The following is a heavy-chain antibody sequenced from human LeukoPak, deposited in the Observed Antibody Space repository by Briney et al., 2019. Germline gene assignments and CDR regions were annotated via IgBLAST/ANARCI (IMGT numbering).Heavy chain of an antibody. D-gene: IGHD3-22*01. Sequence: SETLSLTCTVAGGSTSSSSYYWGWIRQPPGKGLEWIGSIYYSGSTYYNPSLKSRVTISVDTSKNRFSLKLSSVTAADTAVYYCARHDDSSDLYQPFDYWGQGTLVTVSS. CDR3: ARHDDSSDLYQPFDY. CDR2: IYYSGST. V-gene: IGHV4-39*01. CDR1: GGSTSSSSYY. J-gene: IGHJ4*02.